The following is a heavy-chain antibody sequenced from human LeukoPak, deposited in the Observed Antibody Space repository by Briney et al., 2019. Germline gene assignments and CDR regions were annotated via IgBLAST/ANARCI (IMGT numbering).Heavy chain of an antibody. CDR3: AKLLMTTLTFFDY. Sequence: GGSLRLSCAASGFTFSSYGMHWVRQAPGKGLEWVAVISYDGSNKYYADSVKGRFTISRDNTKNTLYLQMNSLRAEETAVYYWAKLLMTTLTFFDYGGRGPLVTVPS. CDR2: ISYDGSNK. V-gene: IGHV3-30*18. CDR1: GFTFSSYG. J-gene: IGHJ4*02. D-gene: IGHD4-17*01.